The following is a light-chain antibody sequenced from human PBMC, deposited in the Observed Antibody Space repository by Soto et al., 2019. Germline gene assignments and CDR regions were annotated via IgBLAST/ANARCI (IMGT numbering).Light chain of an antibody. J-gene: IGKJ1*01. CDR2: AAS. V-gene: IGKV1-27*01. CDR1: QGISNY. Sequence: DIEMTQSQSSLSASVGDRVTITCRASQGISNYLAWYQQKPGTVPKLLIYAASSLQSGVPSRFSGSGSGTDFTLTISSLQPEDVTTYYCQKYDSARWTFGQGTKVAIK. CDR3: QKYDSARWT.